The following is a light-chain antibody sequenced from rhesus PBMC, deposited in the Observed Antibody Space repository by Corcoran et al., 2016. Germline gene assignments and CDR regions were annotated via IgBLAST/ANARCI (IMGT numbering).Light chain of an antibody. Sequence: DIQMTQSPSSLSASVGDRVTITCRASQGINNYLSWYQQKPVKAPKLLIYAASPLQSGVPSRFSGRGSGTVYTFTISSLQPEDVATYYCQHSDSTPYSFGQGTKVEIK. J-gene: IGKJ2*01. CDR2: AAS. V-gene: IGKV1-74*01. CDR1: QGINNY. CDR3: QHSDSTPYS.